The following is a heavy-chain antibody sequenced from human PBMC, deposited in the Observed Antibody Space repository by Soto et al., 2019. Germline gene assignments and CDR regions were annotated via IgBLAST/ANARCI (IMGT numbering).Heavy chain of an antibody. Sequence: SLRLSCAASGFTFSSYGMHWVRQAPGKGLEWVAVISYDGSNKYYADSVKGRFTISRDNSKNTLYLQMNSLRAEDTAVYYCAKTLTAMVPRDAFDIWGQGTMVTVSS. CDR2: ISYDGSNK. D-gene: IGHD5-18*01. J-gene: IGHJ3*02. CDR3: AKTLTAMVPRDAFDI. V-gene: IGHV3-30*18. CDR1: GFTFSSYG.